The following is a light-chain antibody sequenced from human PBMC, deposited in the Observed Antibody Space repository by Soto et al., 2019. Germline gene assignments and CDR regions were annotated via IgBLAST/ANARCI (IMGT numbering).Light chain of an antibody. V-gene: IGKV3-20*01. J-gene: IGKJ1*01. CDR1: QSVRDSH. Sequence: EIVLTQSPGTLSLSPGERATLSCRASQSVRDSHLAWYQKKPGQAPSLLIYETSSRATVIPDRFRGSGSGTEFALTIPRVEPEYVAMYFCLQYGSSPGTFGQGTKVEI. CDR2: ETS. CDR3: LQYGSSPGT.